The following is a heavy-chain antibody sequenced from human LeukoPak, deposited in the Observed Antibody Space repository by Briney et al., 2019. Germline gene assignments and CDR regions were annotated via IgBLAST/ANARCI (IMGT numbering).Heavy chain of an antibody. D-gene: IGHD3-22*01. CDR1: GFTFSNAW. V-gene: IGHV3-15*01. CDR3: TTDQGYYYDSSGYYYYFDY. CDR2: IKSKTDGGTT. Sequence: GGSLRLSCAASGFTFSNAWMSWVRQAPGKGLEWVGRIKSKTDGGTTDYAGPVKGRFTISRDDSKNTLYLQMNSLKTEDTAVYYCTTDQGYYYDSSGYYYYFDYWGQGTLVTVSS. J-gene: IGHJ4*02.